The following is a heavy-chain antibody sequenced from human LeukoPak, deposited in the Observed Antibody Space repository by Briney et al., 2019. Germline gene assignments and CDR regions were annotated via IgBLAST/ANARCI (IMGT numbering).Heavy chain of an antibody. CDR3: ARALDIVATAGFDY. D-gene: IGHD5-12*01. Sequence: ASVKVSCKASGGTFSSYAISWVRQAPGQGLEWMGRIIPILGIANYAQKFQGRVTITADKSTSTAYMELSSLRSEDTAVYYCARALDIVATAGFDYWGQGTLVTVSS. CDR1: GGTFSSYA. V-gene: IGHV1-69*04. J-gene: IGHJ4*02. CDR2: IIPILGIA.